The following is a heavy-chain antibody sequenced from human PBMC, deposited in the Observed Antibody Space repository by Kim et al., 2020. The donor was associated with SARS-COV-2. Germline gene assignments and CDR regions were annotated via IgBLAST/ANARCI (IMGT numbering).Heavy chain of an antibody. CDR2: IWYDGSNK. CDR3: ARPVGATLDYYYGMDV. V-gene: IGHV3-33*01. CDR1: GFTFSSYG. J-gene: IGHJ6*02. D-gene: IGHD1-26*01. Sequence: GGSLRLSCAASGFTFSSYGMHWVRQAPGKGLEWVAVIWYDGSNKYYADSVKGRFTISRDNSKNTLYLQMNSLRAEDTAVYYCARPVGATLDYYYGMDVWGQGTTVTVSS.